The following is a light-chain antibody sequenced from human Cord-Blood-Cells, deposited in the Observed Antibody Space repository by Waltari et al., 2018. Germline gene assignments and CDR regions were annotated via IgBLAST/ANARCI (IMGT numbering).Light chain of an antibody. J-gene: IGLJ1*01. CDR3: SSYTSSSTYV. CDR1: SSDVGGYNY. Sequence: QSALTQPASVSGSLGQSITISCTGTSSDVGGYNYVYWYQQHPGKAPKLMIYDVSNRPSGVSNRFSGSKSGNTASLTISGLQAEDEADYYCSSYTSSSTYVFGTGTKVTVL. CDR2: DVS. V-gene: IGLV2-14*01.